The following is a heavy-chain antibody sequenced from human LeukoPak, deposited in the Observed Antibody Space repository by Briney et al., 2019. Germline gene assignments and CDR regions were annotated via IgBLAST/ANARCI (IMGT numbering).Heavy chain of an antibody. CDR1: GYTLTELS. CDR3: ETVPYYYGSGMGVD. Sequence: ASVKVSCKVSGYTLTELSMHWVRQAPGKGLEWMGGFDPEDGETIYAQKFQGRVTMTEDTSTDTAYMELSSLRSEDTAVYYCETVPYYYGSGMGVDWGQGTLVTVSS. D-gene: IGHD3-10*01. CDR2: FDPEDGET. J-gene: IGHJ4*02. V-gene: IGHV1-24*01.